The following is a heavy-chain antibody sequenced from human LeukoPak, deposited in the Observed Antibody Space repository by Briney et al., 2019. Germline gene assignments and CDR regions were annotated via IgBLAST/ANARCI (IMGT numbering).Heavy chain of an antibody. CDR1: GFTFTSSA. J-gene: IGHJ3*02. D-gene: IGHD3-10*01. CDR3: ARDQIPFYGSGSYSAFDI. CDR2: IVVGSGNT. Sequence: SVRVSCKASGFTFTSSAMQWVRQARGQRLEWIGWIVVGSGNTNYAQKFQGWVTMTRDTSISTAYMELSRLRSDDTAVYYCARDQIPFYGSGSYSAFDIWGQGTMVTVSS. V-gene: IGHV1-58*02.